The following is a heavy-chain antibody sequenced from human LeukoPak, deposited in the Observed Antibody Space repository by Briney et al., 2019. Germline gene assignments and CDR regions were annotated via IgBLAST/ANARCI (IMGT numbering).Heavy chain of an antibody. Sequence: GRSLRLSCAASGFTFSSYGMHWVRQAPGKGLEWVAVIWYDGSNKYYAGSVKGRFTISRDNSKNTLYLQMNSLRAEDTAVYYCARDSQWLAPFDYWGQGTLVTVSS. J-gene: IGHJ4*02. D-gene: IGHD6-19*01. V-gene: IGHV3-33*01. CDR2: IWYDGSNK. CDR1: GFTFSSYG. CDR3: ARDSQWLAPFDY.